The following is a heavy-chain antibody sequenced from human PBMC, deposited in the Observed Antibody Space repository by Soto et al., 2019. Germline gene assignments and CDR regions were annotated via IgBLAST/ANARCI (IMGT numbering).Heavy chain of an antibody. CDR1: GFTFSSYD. CDR2: IGTAGDT. CDR3: AIDRYYDILTGYYYYYGMDV. V-gene: IGHV3-13*01. J-gene: IGHJ6*02. Sequence: GGSLRLSCAASGFTFSSYDMHWVRQATGKGLEWVSAIGTAGDTYYPGSVKGRFTISRENAKNSLYLQMNSLRAVDTAVYYCAIDRYYDILTGYYYYYGMDVWGQGTTVTVSS. D-gene: IGHD3-9*01.